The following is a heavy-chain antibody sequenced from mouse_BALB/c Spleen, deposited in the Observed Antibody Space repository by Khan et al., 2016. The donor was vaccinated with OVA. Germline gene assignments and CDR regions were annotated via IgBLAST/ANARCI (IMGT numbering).Heavy chain of an antibody. CDR2: INPYNGDT. CDR1: GYIFTNYL. Sequence: VQLKESGPGLVKPGTSVKMSCKASGYIFTNYLIHWVKQKPGQGLEWIGYINPYNGDTKYNEKFKGTATLNSDKSSITAYLELSSLTSEDSAVYSCARGNWQSYYFDYWGQGTTLTVSS. J-gene: IGHJ2*01. CDR3: ARGNWQSYYFDY. D-gene: IGHD4-1*01. V-gene: IGHV1S136*01.